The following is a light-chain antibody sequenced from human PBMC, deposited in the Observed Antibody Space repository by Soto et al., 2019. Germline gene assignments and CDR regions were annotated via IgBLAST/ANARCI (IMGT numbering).Light chain of an antibody. J-gene: IGLJ2*01. Sequence: QSALTQPASVSGSPGQSITISCTGTSSDVGGYNYVSWYQQHPGKAPKLMIYDVSYRPSGVSNRFSGSKSGNTASLTISGLQAEDEADYYCRSYTRSSTLFGGGTKVTVL. V-gene: IGLV2-14*03. CDR1: SSDVGGYNY. CDR2: DVS. CDR3: RSYTRSSTL.